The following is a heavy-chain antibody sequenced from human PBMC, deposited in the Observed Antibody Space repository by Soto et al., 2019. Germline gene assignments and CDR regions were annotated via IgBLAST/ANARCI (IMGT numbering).Heavy chain of an antibody. D-gene: IGHD4-17*01. CDR2: IYYSGST. CDR1: GGSISSYY. Sequence: SETLSLTCIVSGGSISSYYWSWIRQPPGKGLEWIGYIYYSGSTNYNPSLKSRVTISVDTSKNQFSLKLSSVTAADTAVYYCARRYGDAFDIWGQGTMVTVS. J-gene: IGHJ3*02. V-gene: IGHV4-59*08. CDR3: ARRYGDAFDI.